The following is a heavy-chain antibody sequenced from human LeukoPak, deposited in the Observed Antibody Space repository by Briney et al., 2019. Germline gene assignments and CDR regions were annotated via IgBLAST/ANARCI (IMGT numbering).Heavy chain of an antibody. D-gene: IGHD5-24*01. Sequence: SVKVSCKASGGTFSSYAISWVRQAPGQGLEWMGGIIPIFGTANYAQKFQGRVTITADESTSTAYMELSSLRSEDTAVYYCAVSDGYKYYFDYWGQGTLVTVSS. CDR3: AVSDGYKYYFDY. V-gene: IGHV1-69*01. CDR1: GGTFSSYA. CDR2: IIPIFGTA. J-gene: IGHJ4*02.